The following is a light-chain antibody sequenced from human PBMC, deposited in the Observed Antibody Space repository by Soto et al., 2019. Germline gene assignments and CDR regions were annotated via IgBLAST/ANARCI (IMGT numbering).Light chain of an antibody. CDR1: STDVGGYNA. J-gene: IGLJ1*01. CDR2: EVT. V-gene: IGLV2-14*01. Sequence: QSALSQPASVSGSPGQTITISCTGTSTDVGGYNAVSWYQHHPGKAPKLIIYEVTHRPSGVSDRFSASKSGNTASLTISGRQAEAEADYYCNSFRVSHLYVFGTGTKLTVL. CDR3: NSFRVSHLYV.